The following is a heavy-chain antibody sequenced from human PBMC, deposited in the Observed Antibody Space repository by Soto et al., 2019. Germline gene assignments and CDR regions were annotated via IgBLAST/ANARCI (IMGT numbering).Heavy chain of an antibody. Sequence: GGSLRLSCAASGFTLTSYTMNWVRQASGKGLEWVSSITSSSSHIYYADSVKGRFTISRDNAGNSLYLQMNSLRAEDSAVYYCVRERGLSSFYGMDVWGQGTTATVS. J-gene: IGHJ6*02. CDR3: VRERGLSSFYGMDV. CDR1: GFTLTSYT. V-gene: IGHV3-21*01. D-gene: IGHD3-10*01. CDR2: ITSSSSHI.